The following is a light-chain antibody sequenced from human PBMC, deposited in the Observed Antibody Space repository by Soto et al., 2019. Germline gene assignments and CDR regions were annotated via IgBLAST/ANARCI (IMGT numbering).Light chain of an antibody. CDR2: EVN. CDR3: SSYAGSSNV. CDR1: SSDVGGYNY. V-gene: IGLV2-8*01. J-gene: IGLJ1*01. Sequence: QSALTQPPSASGSPGQSVAISCTGTSSDVGGYNYVSWYKQHPGKAPKLMIYEVNKRPSGVPDRFSGSKSGNTASLTVSGLQAEDEADYYCSSYAGSSNVVGTGTKLTVL.